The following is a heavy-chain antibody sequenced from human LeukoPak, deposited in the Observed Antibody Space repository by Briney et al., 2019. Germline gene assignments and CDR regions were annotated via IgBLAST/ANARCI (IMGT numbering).Heavy chain of an antibody. Sequence: GGSLRLSCAASGFIFSSYAMHWVRQAPGKGLEWVVVISYDGSNKYYADSVKGRFTISRDNSKNTLYLQMNSLRAEDTAVYYCARGGYCSSTSCYVPYYYYGMDVWGQGTTVTVSS. J-gene: IGHJ6*02. V-gene: IGHV3-30-3*01. CDR2: ISYDGSNK. CDR1: GFIFSSYA. CDR3: ARGGYCSSTSCYVPYYYYGMDV. D-gene: IGHD2-2*03.